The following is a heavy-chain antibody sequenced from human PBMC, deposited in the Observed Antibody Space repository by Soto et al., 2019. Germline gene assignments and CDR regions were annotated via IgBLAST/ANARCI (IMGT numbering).Heavy chain of an antibody. V-gene: IGHV5-51*01. CDR1: GYSFTSYW. CDR2: IYPGDSDT. CDR3: ARPKYYYDTTWGAFDI. Sequence: PGESLKISCKGSGYSFTSYWIVWVRQMPGKGLELMGIIYPGDSDTRYSPSFQGQVTISADKSIRTAYLQWSSLKASDTAMYYCARPKYYYDTTWGAFDIWGQGTMVTVSS. D-gene: IGHD3-22*01. J-gene: IGHJ3*02.